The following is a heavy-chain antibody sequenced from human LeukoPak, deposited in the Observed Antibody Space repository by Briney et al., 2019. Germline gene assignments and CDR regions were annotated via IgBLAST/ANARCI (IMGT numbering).Heavy chain of an antibody. V-gene: IGHV3-15*01. CDR1: GFTFNNFA. Sequence: TGGSLKLSCAASGFTFNNFAMSWVRQAPGKGLEWVGRIKSRGDGGTTEYAAPVKGRFTISRDDSKNTLYLQMNSLKIEDSAVYYCTTYNSRDAFDVWGQGTMVTVSP. CDR3: TTYNSRDAFDV. J-gene: IGHJ3*01. D-gene: IGHD2/OR15-2a*01. CDR2: IKSRGDGGTT.